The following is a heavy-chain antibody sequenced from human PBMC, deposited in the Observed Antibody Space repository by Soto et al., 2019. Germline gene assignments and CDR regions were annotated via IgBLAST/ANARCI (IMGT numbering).Heavy chain of an antibody. V-gene: IGHV3-11*01. CDR3: AREPLAYCGGDCNWFDP. J-gene: IGHJ5*02. CDR2: ISSSGSTI. CDR1: GFTFSDYY. Sequence: GGSLRLFXAASGFTFSDYYMSWIRQAPGKGLEWVSYISSSGSTIYYADSVKGRFTISRDNAKNSLYLQMNSLRAEDTAVYYCAREPLAYCGGDCNWFDPWGQGTLVTVSS. D-gene: IGHD2-21*02.